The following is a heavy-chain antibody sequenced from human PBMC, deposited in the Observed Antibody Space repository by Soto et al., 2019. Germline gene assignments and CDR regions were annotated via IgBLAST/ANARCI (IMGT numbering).Heavy chain of an antibody. D-gene: IGHD6-19*01. CDR3: ALLAAGDAFDI. J-gene: IGHJ3*02. CDR2: IYYSGST. CDR1: GGCISSSSYS. V-gene: IGHV4-39*01. Sequence: EPLSLTSNVSGGCISSSSYSWGWIRQPPGKGLEWIGSIYYSGSTYYNPSLKSRVTISVDTSKNQFSMKLSSVTAADTAVYYCALLAAGDAFDIWGQGTMVTVSS.